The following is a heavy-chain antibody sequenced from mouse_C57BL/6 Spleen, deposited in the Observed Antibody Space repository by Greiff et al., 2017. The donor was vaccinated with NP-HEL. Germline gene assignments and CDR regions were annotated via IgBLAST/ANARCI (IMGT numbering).Heavy chain of an antibody. Sequence: EVKLVESGGGLVKPGGSLKLSCAASGFTFSSYAMSWVRQTPEKRLEWVATISDGGSYTYYPDNVKGRFTISRDNAKNNLYLQMSHLKSEDTAMYYCAREQKNEYGEFADWGQGTLVTVSA. J-gene: IGHJ3*01. CDR3: AREQKNEYGEFAD. CDR1: GFTFSSYA. V-gene: IGHV5-4*01. CDR2: ISDGGSYT. D-gene: IGHD1-2*01.